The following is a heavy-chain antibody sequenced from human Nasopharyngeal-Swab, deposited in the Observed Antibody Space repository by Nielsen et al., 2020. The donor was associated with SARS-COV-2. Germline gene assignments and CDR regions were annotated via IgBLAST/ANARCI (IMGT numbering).Heavy chain of an antibody. J-gene: IGHJ3*02. CDR1: GFTFSDYY. CDR2: ISSGSSYT. CDR3: ARESVITMIVVVTAGAFDI. D-gene: IGHD3-22*01. V-gene: IGHV3-11*05. Sequence: GESLKISCAASGFTFSDYYMSWIRQAPGKGLEWVSYISSGSSYTNYADSVKGRFTISRDNAKNSLYLQMNSLRAEDTAVYYCARESVITMIVVVTAGAFDIWGQGTMVTVSS.